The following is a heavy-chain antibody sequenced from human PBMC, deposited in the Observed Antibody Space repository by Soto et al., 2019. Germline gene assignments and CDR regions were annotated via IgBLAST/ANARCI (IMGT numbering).Heavy chain of an antibody. CDR1: GYTFTNYY. CDR3: ARSDDSTSYPLDL. CDR2: MNPRSGGT. J-gene: IGHJ5*02. D-gene: IGHD4-4*01. V-gene: IGHV1-2*02. Sequence: ASVKVSCKASGYTFTNYYMHWVRQAPGQGLEWMGWMNPRSGGTKYAQAFQDRVTMTRDASISTAYMEVTSLRHGDTAAYFCARSDDSTSYPLDLWGPGTLVTVSS.